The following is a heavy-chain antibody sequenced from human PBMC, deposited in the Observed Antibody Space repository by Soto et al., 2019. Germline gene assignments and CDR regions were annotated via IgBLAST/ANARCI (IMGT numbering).Heavy chain of an antibody. Sequence: PGGSLRLSCAASGFTFSSYAMHWVRQAPGKGLEWVAVISYDGSNKYYADSVKGRFTISRDNSKNTLYLQMNSLRAEDTAVYYCARSSWNYDYYGMDVWGQGTTVTASS. V-gene: IGHV3-30-3*01. CDR2: ISYDGSNK. J-gene: IGHJ6*02. CDR1: GFTFSSYA. CDR3: ARSSWNYDYYGMDV. D-gene: IGHD2-15*01.